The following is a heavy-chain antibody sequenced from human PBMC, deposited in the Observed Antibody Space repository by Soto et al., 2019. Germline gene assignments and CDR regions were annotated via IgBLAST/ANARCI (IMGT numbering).Heavy chain of an antibody. Sequence: PSETLSLTCAVSGGSIGRGGYSWSWIRQPPGKGLEWIAYIYHSGSTYYNPSLKSRVTMSVDRSKNQFSLKLSSVTAADTAVYYCARGPPIGRWGQGTLVSVSS. CDR3: ARGPPIGR. CDR1: GGSIGRGGYS. CDR2: IYHSGST. V-gene: IGHV4-30-2*01. D-gene: IGHD2-15*01. J-gene: IGHJ4*02.